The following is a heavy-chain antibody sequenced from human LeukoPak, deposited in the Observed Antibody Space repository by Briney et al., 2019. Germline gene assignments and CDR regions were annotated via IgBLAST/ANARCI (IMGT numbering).Heavy chain of an antibody. CDR1: GGSFSGYY. J-gene: IGHJ3*02. CDR3: ARGGITIGI. Sequence: PSETLSLTCAVYGGSFSGYYWSWIRQPPGKGLEWIGEINHSGSTNYNPSLKSRVTISVDTSKNQFSLKLSSVTAADTAVYYCARGGITIGIWGQGTMVTVSS. CDR2: INHSGST. D-gene: IGHD3-3*01. V-gene: IGHV4-34*01.